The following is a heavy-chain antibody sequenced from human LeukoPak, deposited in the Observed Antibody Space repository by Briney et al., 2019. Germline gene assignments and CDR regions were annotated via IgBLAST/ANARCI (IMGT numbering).Heavy chain of an antibody. CDR3: VKEYHSRGFGAYFDY. CDR1: KFTFSHYG. CDR2: ISSDGSIK. V-gene: IGHV3-30*18. D-gene: IGHD3-3*01. J-gene: IGHJ4*02. Sequence: GGPLRLSCTASKFTFSHYGMQWVRQAPGKGLEWVAVISSDGSIKVYADSVKGRFTLSRDNSINTVDLQMNSLRAEDTAVYYCVKEYHSRGFGAYFDYWGQGTLVTVSS.